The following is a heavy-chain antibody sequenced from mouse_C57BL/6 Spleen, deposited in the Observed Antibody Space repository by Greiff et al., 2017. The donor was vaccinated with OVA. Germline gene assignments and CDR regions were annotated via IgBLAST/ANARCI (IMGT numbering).Heavy chain of an antibody. Sequence: DVKLVESEGGLVQPGSSMKLSCTASGFTFSDYYMAWVRQVPEKGLEWVANINYDGSSTYYLDSLKSRFIISRDNAKNILYLQMSSLKSEDTATYYCARWLPWYFDVWGTGTTVTVSS. CDR2: INYDGSST. D-gene: IGHD2-2*01. V-gene: IGHV5-16*01. J-gene: IGHJ1*03. CDR3: ARWLPWYFDV. CDR1: GFTFSDYY.